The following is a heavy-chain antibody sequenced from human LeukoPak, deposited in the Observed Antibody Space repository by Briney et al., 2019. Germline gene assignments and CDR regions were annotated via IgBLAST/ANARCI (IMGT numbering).Heavy chain of an antibody. CDR3: ARTSPYYTTIDY. D-gene: IGHD3-3*01. CDR1: AYSVSSGYY. Sequence: PSETLSLTCVVSAYSVSSGYYWGWVRQSPGKGLEWIANIYHAGSTYYNPSLKSRVIISVDTSKNQVSLKVSSVTAADTAVYYCARTSPYYTTIDYWGQGTLVTVSS. CDR2: IYHAGST. J-gene: IGHJ4*02. V-gene: IGHV4-38-2*01.